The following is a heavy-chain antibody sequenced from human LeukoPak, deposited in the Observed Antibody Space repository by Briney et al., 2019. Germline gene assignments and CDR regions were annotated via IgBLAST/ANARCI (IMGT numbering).Heavy chain of an antibody. CDR1: GFTFSSYW. V-gene: IGHV3-74*01. J-gene: IGHJ4*02. D-gene: IGHD6-13*01. Sequence: RGSLRLSCAASGFTFSSYWMHLVRQAPGKGLVWVSRINSDGSSTSYADSVKGRFTISRDNAKNTLYLQMNSLRAEDTAVYYCASRSIAAAGSLGWGQGTLVTVSS. CDR2: INSDGSST. CDR3: ASRSIAAAGSLG.